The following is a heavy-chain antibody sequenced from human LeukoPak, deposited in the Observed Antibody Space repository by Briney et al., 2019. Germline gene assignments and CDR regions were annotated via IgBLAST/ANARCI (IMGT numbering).Heavy chain of an antibody. V-gene: IGHV4-4*07. CDR1: GGSIGSYY. J-gene: IGHJ6*03. D-gene: IGHD3-10*01. CDR3: AREGSDYYGSGSYYRSYYYYMDV. Sequence: PSETLSLTCTVSGGSIGSYYWSWIRQPAGKGLEWIGRIYTSGSTNYNPSLKSRVTMSVDTSKNQFSLKLSSVTAADTAVYYCAREGSDYYGSGSYYRSYYYYMDVWGKGTTVTISS. CDR2: IYTSGST.